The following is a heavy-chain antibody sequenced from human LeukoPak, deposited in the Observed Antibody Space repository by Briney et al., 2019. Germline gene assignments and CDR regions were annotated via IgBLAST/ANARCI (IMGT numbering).Heavy chain of an antibody. J-gene: IGHJ4*02. Sequence: PSETLSLTCTVSGGSISSYYWSWIRQPPGKGLEWIGYIYTSGSTNYNPSLKSRVTISVDTSKNQLSLKLSSVTAADTAVYYCARFGDYCSSTSCYQGAFDYWGQGTLVTVSS. V-gene: IGHV4-4*09. D-gene: IGHD2-2*01. CDR2: IYTSGST. CDR1: GGSISSYY. CDR3: ARFGDYCSSTSCYQGAFDY.